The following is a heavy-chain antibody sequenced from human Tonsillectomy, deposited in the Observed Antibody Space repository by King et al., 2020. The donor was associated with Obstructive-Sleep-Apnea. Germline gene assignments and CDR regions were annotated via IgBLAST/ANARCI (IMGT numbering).Heavy chain of an antibody. J-gene: IGHJ4*02. V-gene: IGHV3-23*04. Sequence: QLVQSGGGLVQPGGSLRLSCAASGFTFSSYAMSWVRQAPGKGLEWVSAISGSGGSTYHADSVKGRFTISRDNSNTTLYLQMNSLRAEDTAVYYCAKEATAKYCGGDCPIDYWGQGTLVTVSS. CDR2: ISGSGGST. CDR1: GFTFSSYA. CDR3: AKEATAKYCGGDCPIDY. D-gene: IGHD2-21*02.